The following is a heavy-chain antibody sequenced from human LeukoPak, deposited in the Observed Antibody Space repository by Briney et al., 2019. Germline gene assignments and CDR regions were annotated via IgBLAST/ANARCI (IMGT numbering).Heavy chain of an antibody. V-gene: IGHV3-23*01. CDR3: AKDSVLPVAGLDY. J-gene: IGHJ4*02. Sequence: GGSLRLSCAASGFTFSSYAMSWVRQAPGKGLEWVSAISGSGGSTYYADSVRGRFTISRDNSKNTLYLQMNSLRAEDTAVYYCAKDSVLPVAGLDYWGQGTLVTVSS. D-gene: IGHD6-19*01. CDR1: GFTFSSYA. CDR2: ISGSGGST.